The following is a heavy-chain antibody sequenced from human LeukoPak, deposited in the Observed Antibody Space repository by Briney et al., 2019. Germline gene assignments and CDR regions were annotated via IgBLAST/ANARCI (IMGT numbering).Heavy chain of an antibody. CDR1: GYIFTGYY. D-gene: IGHD6-19*01. CDR2: IDPNGGST. Sequence: ASVKVSCKASGYIFTGYYIHWGRQVPGQGPEWMGIIDPNGGSTSYALKCKGRLTLTRDTSTSTVFMDLSSLRSEDTSIYYCVRIGYSSGWYSGPYDYWGQGTLVTVSS. CDR3: VRIGYSSGWYSGPYDY. J-gene: IGHJ4*02. V-gene: IGHV1-46*01.